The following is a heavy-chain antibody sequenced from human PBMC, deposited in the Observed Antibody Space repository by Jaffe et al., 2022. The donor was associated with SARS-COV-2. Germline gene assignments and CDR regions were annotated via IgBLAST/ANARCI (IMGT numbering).Heavy chain of an antibody. CDR2: IVVGSGNT. CDR3: AADARYGDYVRWMDV. CDR1: GFTFTSSA. D-gene: IGHD4-17*01. J-gene: IGHJ6*02. Sequence: QMQLVQSGPEVKKPGTSVKVSCKASGFTFTSSAMQWVRQARGQRLEWIGWIVVGSGNTNYAQKFQERVTITRDMSTSTAYMELSSLRSEDTAVYYCAADARYGDYVRWMDVWGQGTTVTVSS. V-gene: IGHV1-58*02.